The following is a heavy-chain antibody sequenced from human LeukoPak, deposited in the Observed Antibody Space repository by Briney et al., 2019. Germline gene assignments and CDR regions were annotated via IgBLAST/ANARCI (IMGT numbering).Heavy chain of an antibody. CDR1: GFTFDDYA. D-gene: IGHD1-26*01. J-gene: IGHJ4*02. CDR2: ISWNSGSI. V-gene: IGHV3-9*01. Sequence: GGSLRLSCAASGFTFDDYAMHWVRQAPGKGLEWVSGISWNSGSIGYADSVKGRFTISRDNAKNSLYLQMNSLRAEDTAVYYCARSGSYGKSFDYWGQGTLVTVSS. CDR3: ARSGSYGKSFDY.